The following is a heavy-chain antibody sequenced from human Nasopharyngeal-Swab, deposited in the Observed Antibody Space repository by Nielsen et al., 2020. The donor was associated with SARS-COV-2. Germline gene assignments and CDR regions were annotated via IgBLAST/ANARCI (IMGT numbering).Heavy chain of an antibody. CDR1: GFTFSSYW. CDR2: IKQDGSEK. Sequence: GVLKISCAASGFTFSSYWMSWVRQAPGKGLEWVANIKQDGSEKYYVDSVKGRFTISRDNAKNSLYLQMNSLRAEDTAVYYCVRDIRFEEYMDVWGKGTTVTVSS. D-gene: IGHD3-10*01. J-gene: IGHJ6*03. V-gene: IGHV3-7*03. CDR3: VRDIRFEEYMDV.